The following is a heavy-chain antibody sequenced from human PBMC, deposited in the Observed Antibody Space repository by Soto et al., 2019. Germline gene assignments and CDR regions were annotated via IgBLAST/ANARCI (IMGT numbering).Heavy chain of an antibody. CDR1: GGSISSSSYY. D-gene: IGHD1-20*01. CDR2: IYYSGST. V-gene: IGHV4-39*01. J-gene: IGHJ4*02. Sequence: QLQLQESGPGLVKPSETLSLTCTVSGGSISSSSYYWGWIRQPPGKGLEWIGSIYYSGSTYYNPSLNSRVTMSVDTSKNQFSLTLSSVTAADTAVYYCASNTQYNWKLDYWGQGTLVTVSS. CDR3: ASNTQYNWKLDY.